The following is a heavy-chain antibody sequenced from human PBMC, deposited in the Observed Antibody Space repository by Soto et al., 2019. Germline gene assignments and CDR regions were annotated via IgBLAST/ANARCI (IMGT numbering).Heavy chain of an antibody. J-gene: IGHJ2*01. CDR1: GGSFIGYY. CDR3: ARGYRYFDL. V-gene: IGHV4-34*01. CDR2: INHSGST. D-gene: IGHD2-2*02. Sequence: PSEPLSLTSAVYGGSFIGYYWNWIRPPPGKGLEWIGEINHSGSTKYNPSLKSRVTISVDTSKNQFSLKLSSVTAADTAVYYCARGYRYFDLWGRGTLVTVS.